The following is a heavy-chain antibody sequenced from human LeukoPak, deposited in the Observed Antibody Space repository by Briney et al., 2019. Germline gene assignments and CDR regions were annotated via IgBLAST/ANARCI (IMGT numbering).Heavy chain of an antibody. D-gene: IGHD5/OR15-5a*01. CDR1: GGSISSSSSY. V-gene: IGHV4-39*01. J-gene: IGHJ5*02. Sequence: SETLSLTCTVSGGSISSSSSYWGWIRQPPGKGLEWIGSIYYSGSTYYNPSLKSRVTISVDTSKNQFSLKLSSVTAADTAVYYCARHRSSMSPFDPWGQGTLVTVSS. CDR3: ARHRSSMSPFDP. CDR2: IYYSGST.